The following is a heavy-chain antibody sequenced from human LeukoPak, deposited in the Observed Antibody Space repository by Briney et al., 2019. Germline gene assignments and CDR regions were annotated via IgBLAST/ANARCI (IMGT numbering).Heavy chain of an antibody. CDR2: INRDGSNT. Sequence: GCSLPLSCAPSRFTFTTYLMHWVRPAPGKGLAWVSRINRDGSNTIYEASLQGRYTISRDNAKNTLYLQMDSLRCEDTAVYYCARGGYDHAFDVWGQGTLVTGSS. V-gene: IGHV3-74*01. J-gene: IGHJ3*01. CDR3: ARGGYDHAFDV. CDR1: RFTFTTYL. D-gene: IGHD3-16*01.